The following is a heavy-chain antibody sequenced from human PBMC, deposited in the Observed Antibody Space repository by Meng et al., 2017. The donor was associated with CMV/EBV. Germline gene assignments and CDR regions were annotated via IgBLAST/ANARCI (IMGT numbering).Heavy chain of an antibody. J-gene: IGHJ4*02. D-gene: IGHD6-6*01. V-gene: IGHV4-39*07. CDR2: IYFGGNT. Sequence: SGTPRLTCTASGGSNYSSTFNWGCTRQPPGKGLGWIGSIYFGGNTYYNHSIKSRVTISIDTSKNQFSLRLSSVTAADTAVYYCARDIGGRRIAARPDYWGQGTLVTVSS. CDR3: ARDIGGRRIAARPDY. CDR1: GGSNYSSTFN.